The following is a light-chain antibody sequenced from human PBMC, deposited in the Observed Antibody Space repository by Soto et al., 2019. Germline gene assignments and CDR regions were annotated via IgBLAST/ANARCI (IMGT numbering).Light chain of an antibody. CDR3: QQYDNFPIT. V-gene: IGKV1-33*01. Sequence: IQMTQSPSSLSASVGDRVTITCQASQDISNYLNWYQQKPGKAPKLLIYHASNLETGVPSRFSGSASGTDFSFTISSLQSEDTGTYYCQQYDNFPITFGQGTRLEI. CDR1: QDISNY. CDR2: HAS. J-gene: IGKJ5*01.